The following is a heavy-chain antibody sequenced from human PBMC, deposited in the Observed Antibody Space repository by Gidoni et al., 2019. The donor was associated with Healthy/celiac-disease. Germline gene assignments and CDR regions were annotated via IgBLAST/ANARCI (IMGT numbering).Heavy chain of an antibody. D-gene: IGHD3-3*01. J-gene: IGHJ4*02. Sequence: LQLQESCPGLVMPSETLSLTCTVSACSISSSSYYWGWIRQPPGKGLEWSGRIYYSGSTYYNLSLKSRVTISVDTSKNQFSLKLSSVTAADTAVYYCASSRDFWSGFDYWGQGTLDTVSS. CDR3: ASSRDFWSGFDY. CDR2: IYYSGST. V-gene: IGHV4-39*01. CDR1: ACSISSSSYY.